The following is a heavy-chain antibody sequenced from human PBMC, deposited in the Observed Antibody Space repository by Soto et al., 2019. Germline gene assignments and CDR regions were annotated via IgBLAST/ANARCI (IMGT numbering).Heavy chain of an antibody. Sequence: SETLSLTCAVSGGSISSGGYSWSWIRQPPGKGLEWIGYIYHSGSTYYNPSLKSRVTISVDRSKNQFSLKLSSVTAADTAVYYCARGPFLAYCGGDCYTLYYYYYYGMDVWGQGTTVTVSS. D-gene: IGHD2-21*02. J-gene: IGHJ6*02. CDR2: IYHSGST. V-gene: IGHV4-30-2*01. CDR3: ARGPFLAYCGGDCYTLYYYYYYGMDV. CDR1: GGSISSGGYS.